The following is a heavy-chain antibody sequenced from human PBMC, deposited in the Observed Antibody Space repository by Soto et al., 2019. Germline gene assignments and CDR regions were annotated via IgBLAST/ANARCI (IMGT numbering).Heavy chain of an antibody. CDR3: TKGPSGDKVDP. J-gene: IGHJ5*02. D-gene: IGHD7-27*01. CDR1: GGSISSYY. Sequence: SDTLSLTCAVSGGSISSYYWSWIRQPPGKGLEWIGYIYYSGSTNYNPSLKSRVTISVDTSKNQFSLKLSSVTAADTAVYYCTKGPSGDKVDPWGQGTLVTVSS. V-gene: IGHV4-59*01. CDR2: IYYSGST.